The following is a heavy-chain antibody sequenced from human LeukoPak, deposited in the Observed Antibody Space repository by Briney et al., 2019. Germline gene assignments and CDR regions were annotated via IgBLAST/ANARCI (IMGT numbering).Heavy chain of an antibody. Sequence: GESLKISCKGSGYIFTSYWIGWVRQMPGKGLEWMGITYPGDSDTRYSPSFQGQVTISADKSISTAYLQWSSLKASDTAMYYCARLQNVVIPAASSNWFDPWGQGTLVTVSS. V-gene: IGHV5-51*01. CDR1: GYIFTSYW. J-gene: IGHJ5*02. D-gene: IGHD2-2*01. CDR3: ARLQNVVIPAASSNWFDP. CDR2: TYPGDSDT.